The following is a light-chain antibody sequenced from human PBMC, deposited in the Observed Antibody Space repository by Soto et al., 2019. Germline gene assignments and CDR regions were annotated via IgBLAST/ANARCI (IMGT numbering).Light chain of an antibody. Sequence: QSVLTQPASVSGSPGQSITISCTGTSSDVGGYNYVSWYQHHPGKAPKLMIYDVTNRPSGVSNRFSGSKSGNTASLTISGLQAEDEAHYYCSSYTSSSTLVLFGGGTQLTVL. CDR1: SSDVGGYNY. CDR2: DVT. J-gene: IGLJ2*01. CDR3: SSYTSSSTLVL. V-gene: IGLV2-14*03.